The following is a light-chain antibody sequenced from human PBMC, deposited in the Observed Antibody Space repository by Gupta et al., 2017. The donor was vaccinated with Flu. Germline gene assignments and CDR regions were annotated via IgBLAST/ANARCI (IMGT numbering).Light chain of an antibody. CDR2: DAS. CDR3: QQCADWPMA. V-gene: IGKV3-11*01. Sequence: GERSTLSCRASQTFGRFLVWYQQKPGQAPMLLMSDASTRATGIPARFGGSGSGTDFTLTISSLEPEDLAVYFCQQCADWPMAFGQGTRVEIK. CDR1: QTFGRF. J-gene: IGKJ5*01.